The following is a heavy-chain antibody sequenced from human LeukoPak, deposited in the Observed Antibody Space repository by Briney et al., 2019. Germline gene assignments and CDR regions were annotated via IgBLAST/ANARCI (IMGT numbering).Heavy chain of an antibody. CDR3: ARYYYYMDV. V-gene: IGHV4-39*07. CDR1: GGSISSSSYY. CDR2: IYNNGGT. J-gene: IGHJ6*03. Sequence: SETLSLTCTVSGGSISSSSYYWGWIRQPPGKGLEWIGSIYNNGGTNYNPSLKSRVTMSVDTSKNQFSLTLSSVTAADTAVYYCARYYYYMDVWGKGTTVTVSS.